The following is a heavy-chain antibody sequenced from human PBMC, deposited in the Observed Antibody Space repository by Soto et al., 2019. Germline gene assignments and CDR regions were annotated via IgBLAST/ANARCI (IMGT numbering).Heavy chain of an antibody. Sequence: PGGSLRLSCAASGFTFSSYAMSWVRQAPGKGLEWVPAISGSGGSTYYADSVKGRFTISRDNSKNTLYLQMNSLRAEDTAVYYCAKDPGGLPRGYYFDYWGQGTLVTVSS. V-gene: IGHV3-23*01. CDR2: ISGSGGST. CDR3: AKDPGGLPRGYYFDY. J-gene: IGHJ4*02. CDR1: GFTFSSYA. D-gene: IGHD1-26*01.